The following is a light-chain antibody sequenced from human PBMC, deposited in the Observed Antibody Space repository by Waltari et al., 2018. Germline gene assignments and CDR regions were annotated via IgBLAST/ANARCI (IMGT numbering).Light chain of an antibody. CDR3: QQYYSTPFT. V-gene: IGKV4-1*01. CDR1: QSVLYSSNNKNH. CDR2: WAS. Sequence: DIVMTQSPDSLAVALGERATLKCKSSQSVLYSSNNKNHLAWYQHKPGQPPKLLIYWASTRESGVPDRFSGSGSGTDFTLTISSLQAEDVAVYYCQQYYSTPFTFGPGTKVDIK. J-gene: IGKJ3*01.